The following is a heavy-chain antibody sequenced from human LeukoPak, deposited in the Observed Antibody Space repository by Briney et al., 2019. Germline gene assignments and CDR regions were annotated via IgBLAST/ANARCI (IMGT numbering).Heavy chain of an antibody. CDR1: GYTFTAYY. CDR2: VNPDSGGT. V-gene: IGHV1-2*02. D-gene: IGHD4/OR15-4a*01. CDR3: APINGDNWTYYFDY. J-gene: IGHJ4*02. Sequence: ASVKVSCKASGYTFTAYYIHWVRQAPGQGLEWMGWVNPDSGGTNYAQKFQDRVTMTRDTSISTAYMELTRLRSDDTAVYYCAPINGDNWTYYFDYWGQGTLVTVSS.